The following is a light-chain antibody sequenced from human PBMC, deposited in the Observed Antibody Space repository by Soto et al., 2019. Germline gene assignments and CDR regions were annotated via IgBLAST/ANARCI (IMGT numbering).Light chain of an antibody. Sequence: DIQMTQSPSSLSASVGDRVTITSGASQSISSYLNWYQQKPGKAPKLLIYAASSLQSGVPSRFSGSGSGTEFTLTISSLQPDDFATYYCQQYETYSGTFGQGTKVDNK. CDR2: AAS. J-gene: IGKJ1*01. CDR3: QQYETYSGT. CDR1: QSISSY. V-gene: IGKV1-39*01.